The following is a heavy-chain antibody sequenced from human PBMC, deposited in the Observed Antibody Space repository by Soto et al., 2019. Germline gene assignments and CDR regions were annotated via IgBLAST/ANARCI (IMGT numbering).Heavy chain of an antibody. Sequence: TSETLSLTCSVSDASIKKYYWNWIRQSPGKGLEWIGYIYYGGSSEYNPSLKSRVTISVDTSKNQFSLKLSSVTAADTAVYYCARVWGGAFDIWGQGTMVTVSS. CDR1: DASIKKYY. J-gene: IGHJ3*02. V-gene: IGHV4-59*01. CDR2: IYYGGSS. D-gene: IGHD3-10*01. CDR3: ARVWGGAFDI.